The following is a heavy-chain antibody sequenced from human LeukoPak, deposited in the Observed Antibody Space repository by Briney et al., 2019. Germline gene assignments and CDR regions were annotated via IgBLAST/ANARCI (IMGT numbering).Heavy chain of an antibody. CDR3: ARAPYSSSWYRPAPFDY. CDR1: GGSISGYH. Sequence: SETLSLTCTVSGGSISGYHWSWIRQLPGKGLEWIAYIYYTGTTNYNPSLKSRVTISFDTSKNQVSLSLTSVTAADTAVYYCARAPYSSSWYRPAPFDYWGQGTLVTVSS. D-gene: IGHD6-13*01. V-gene: IGHV4-59*08. CDR2: IYYTGTT. J-gene: IGHJ4*02.